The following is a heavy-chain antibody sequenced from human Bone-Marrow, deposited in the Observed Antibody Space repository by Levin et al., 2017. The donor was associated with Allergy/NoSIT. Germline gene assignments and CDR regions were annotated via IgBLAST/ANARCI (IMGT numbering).Heavy chain of an antibody. J-gene: IGHJ6*02. V-gene: IGHV3-13*01. Sequence: HPGGSLRLSCAASGFTFSNYDIHWVRQATGKGLEWVSVIGTVGDTYYPASVKGRFTISRENAKNSSYLQMNSLRTGDTAVYYCALSTPGDDYGVDVWGQGTTVTVSS. CDR1: GFTFSNYD. D-gene: IGHD2/OR15-2a*01. CDR3: ALSTPGDDYGVDV. CDR2: IGTVGDT.